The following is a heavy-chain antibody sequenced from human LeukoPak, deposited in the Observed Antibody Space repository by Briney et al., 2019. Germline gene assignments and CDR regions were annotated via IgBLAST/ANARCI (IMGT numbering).Heavy chain of an antibody. J-gene: IGHJ4*02. CDR2: ISGTSSPT. CDR1: GFTFSGYY. Sequence: GGSLRLSCAASGFTFSGYYMTWIRQAPGKGLEWLSYISGTSSPTNYAESVKGRFTISRDNAENSLYLQMNSLRAEDTAVYYCARVGLTAAASTYDYWGQGTLVTVSS. V-gene: IGHV3-11*06. D-gene: IGHD6-13*01. CDR3: ARVGLTAAASTYDY.